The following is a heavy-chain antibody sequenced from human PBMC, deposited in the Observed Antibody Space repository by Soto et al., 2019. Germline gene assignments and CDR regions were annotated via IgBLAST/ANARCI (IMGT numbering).Heavy chain of an antibody. J-gene: IGHJ4*02. Sequence: QVQLQESGPGLVKPSETLSLTCTVSGGSISSYYWSWIRQPPGKGLEWIGYIYYSGSTNYNPSLKSRVTISVDTSKNQFSLQLSSVTAADTAVYYCARLRAAFDYWGQGTLVTVSS. D-gene: IGHD4-17*01. CDR2: IYYSGST. CDR1: GGSISSYY. CDR3: ARLRAAFDY. V-gene: IGHV4-59*01.